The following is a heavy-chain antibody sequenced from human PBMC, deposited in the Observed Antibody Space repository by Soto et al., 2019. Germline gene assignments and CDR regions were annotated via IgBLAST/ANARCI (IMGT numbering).Heavy chain of an antibody. J-gene: IGHJ5*02. CDR1: GSTFSSYA. V-gene: IGHV1-69*13. CDR3: ARDLFAELHPNTWFDP. Sequence: SVKVSWKASGSTFSSYAISWVRQAPGQGLEWMGGIIPIFGTANYAQKFQGRVTITADESTSTAYMELSSLRSEDTAVYYCARDLFAELHPNTWFDPWGQGTLVTVSS. CDR2: IIPIFGTA. D-gene: IGHD1-7*01.